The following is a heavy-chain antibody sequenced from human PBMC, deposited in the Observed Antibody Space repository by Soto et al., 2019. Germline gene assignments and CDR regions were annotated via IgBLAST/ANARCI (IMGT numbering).Heavy chain of an antibody. CDR3: AGVSWFRGMDV. CDR1: GDSVSSNSAA. J-gene: IGHJ6*02. D-gene: IGHD3-10*01. Sequence: SQTRSLTFAISGDSVSSNSAAWNWISQSPSRGLEWLGRTYYRSNWSNDYAISVKSRITINPDTSKNQFSLRLYSVTPEDTAVYYCAGVSWFRGMDVWGQGTPVTVSS. CDR2: TYYRSNWSN. V-gene: IGHV6-1*01.